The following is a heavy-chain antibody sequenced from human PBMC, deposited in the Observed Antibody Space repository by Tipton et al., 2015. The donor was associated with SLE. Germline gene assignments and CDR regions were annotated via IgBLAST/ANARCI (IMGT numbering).Heavy chain of an antibody. CDR2: INWNGGST. V-gene: IGHV3-20*04. D-gene: IGHD2-15*01. CDR1: GFTFDDYG. Sequence: SLRLSCAASGFTFDDYGMSWVRQAPGKGLEWVSGINWNGGSTGYADSVKGRFTISRDNAKNSPYLQMNSLRAEDTALYYCARAVGVVVVVAANAFDIWGQGTMVTVSS. J-gene: IGHJ3*02. CDR3: ARAVGVVVVVAANAFDI.